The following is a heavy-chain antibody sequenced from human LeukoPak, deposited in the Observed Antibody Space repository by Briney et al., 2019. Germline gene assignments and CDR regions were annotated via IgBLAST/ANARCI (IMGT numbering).Heavy chain of an antibody. CDR1: GYTFTGYY. J-gene: IGHJ4*02. V-gene: IGHV1-2*02. CDR3: ARDWLVRGVITKSLDY. Sequence: ASVKVSCKASGYTFTGYYMHWVRQAPGQGLEWMGWINPNSGGTNYAQKFQGRVTMTRDTSISTAYMELSRLRSDDTAVYYCARDWLVRGVITKSLDYWGQGTLVTVSS. CDR2: INPNSGGT. D-gene: IGHD3-10*01.